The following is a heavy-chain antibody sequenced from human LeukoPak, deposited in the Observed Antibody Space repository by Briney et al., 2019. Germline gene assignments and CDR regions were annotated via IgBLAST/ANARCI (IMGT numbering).Heavy chain of an antibody. D-gene: IGHD5-18*01. V-gene: IGHV3-7*01. Sequence: GGSLRLSCAASGFTFSSYWMSCVRQAPGKGLEWVANIKQDGSEKNYVDSVKGRFTISRDNAKTSLYLQMNSLRVEDTAVYYCARSLWPEDYWGQGTLVTVSS. CDR3: ARSLWPEDY. J-gene: IGHJ4*02. CDR1: GFTFSSYW. CDR2: IKQDGSEK.